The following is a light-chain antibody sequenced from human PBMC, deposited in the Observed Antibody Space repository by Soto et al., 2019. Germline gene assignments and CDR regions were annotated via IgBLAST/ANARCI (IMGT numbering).Light chain of an antibody. V-gene: IGKV1-5*01. CDR2: DAS. CDR1: QPISSW. J-gene: IGKJ1*01. Sequence: DIQMTQSPPTLSASVGDRVTITCRASQPISSWLAWYHQKPGKAPKLLIYDASNLGSGVPSRFSGSGSGTEFTLTISSLQPEDFGIYYCQQYENYWTFGQGTKVEIK. CDR3: QQYENYWT.